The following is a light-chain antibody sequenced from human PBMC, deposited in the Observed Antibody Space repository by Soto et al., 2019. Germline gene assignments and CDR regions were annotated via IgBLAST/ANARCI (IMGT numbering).Light chain of an antibody. Sequence: EIVMTQSPATLSVSPGERATLSCRASQSVSSNLAWYQQKPGQAPWLLIYGASTRATGIPARFSGSGSGTEFTLTISSLQSEDFAVYYCQQYNNWPPNFGQGTRLEIK. CDR1: QSVSSN. CDR3: QQYNNWPPN. V-gene: IGKV3-15*01. J-gene: IGKJ5*01. CDR2: GAS.